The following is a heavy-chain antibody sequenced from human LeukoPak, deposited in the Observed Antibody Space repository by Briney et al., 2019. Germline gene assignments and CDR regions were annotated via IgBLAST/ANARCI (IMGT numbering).Heavy chain of an antibody. CDR2: IFPSGGEI. V-gene: IGHV3-23*01. CDR1: GFTFTSYE. Sequence: GGSLRLSCAASGFTFTSYEMIWVRQPPGKGLEWVSSIFPSGGEIRYADSVRGRFTISRDNSKSTLSLQMNSLRAEDTAIYYCATYRQVLLPFESWGQGTLVTVSS. D-gene: IGHD2-8*02. J-gene: IGHJ4*02. CDR3: ATYRQVLLPFES.